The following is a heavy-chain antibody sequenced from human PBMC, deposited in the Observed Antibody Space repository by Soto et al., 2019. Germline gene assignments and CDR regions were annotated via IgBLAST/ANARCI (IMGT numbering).Heavy chain of an antibody. J-gene: IGHJ6*02. CDR1: GYTFTSYG. Sequence: QVQLVQSGAEVKKPGASVKVSCKASGYTFTSYGISWVRQAPGQGLEWMGWISAYNGNTNYAQKLQGRVTMTTDTSTSTAYMELRSLRSDDTDVSYCAREGDYDILTGYYIIHYYYGMDVWGHGTTVTVSS. CDR2: ISAYNGNT. V-gene: IGHV1-18*01. CDR3: AREGDYDILTGYYIIHYYYGMDV. D-gene: IGHD3-9*01.